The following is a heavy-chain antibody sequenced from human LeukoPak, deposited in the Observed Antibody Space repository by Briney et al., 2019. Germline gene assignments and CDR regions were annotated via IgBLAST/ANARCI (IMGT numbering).Heavy chain of an antibody. CDR3: ARGRLERYCSSTSCYSFREYYYYYYGMDV. CDR2: INHSGST. Sequence: SETLSLTCAVYGGSFSGYYWSWIRQPPGKGLEWIGEINHSGSTNYNPSLKSRVTISVDTSKNQSSLKLSSVTAADTAVYYCARGRLERYCSSTSCYSFREYYYYYYGMDVWGQGTTVTVSS. D-gene: IGHD2-2*01. V-gene: IGHV4-34*01. CDR1: GGSFSGYY. J-gene: IGHJ6*02.